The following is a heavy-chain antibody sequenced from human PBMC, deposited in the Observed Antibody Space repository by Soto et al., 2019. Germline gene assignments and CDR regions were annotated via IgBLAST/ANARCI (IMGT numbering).Heavy chain of an antibody. V-gene: IGHV4-38-2*01. J-gene: IGHJ3*01. Sequence: SETLSLTCAVSCYSISSGYYWGWIRQPPGKGLEWIGSIYHSGSTYYNPSLKSRVTISVDTSKNHFSLKLSSVTAADTAVYYCASNIYGTNGACRPFYATDGWGQG. CDR2: IYHSGST. CDR1: CYSISSGYY. D-gene: IGHD4-17*01. CDR3: ASNIYGTNGACRPFYATDG.